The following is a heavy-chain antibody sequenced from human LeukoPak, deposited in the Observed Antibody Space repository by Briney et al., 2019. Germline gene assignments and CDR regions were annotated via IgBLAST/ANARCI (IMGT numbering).Heavy chain of an antibody. Sequence: GESLKISCKGSGYGFTSYWIGWVRQMPGKGLEWMGIIYPGDSDTRYSPSFQGQVTISADKSVSTAYLQWSSLKASDTAMYYCARLGGYCSSTSCRYYFDYWGQGTLVTVSS. V-gene: IGHV5-51*01. CDR3: ARLGGYCSSTSCRYYFDY. CDR2: IYPGDSDT. D-gene: IGHD2-2*01. CDR1: GYGFTSYW. J-gene: IGHJ4*02.